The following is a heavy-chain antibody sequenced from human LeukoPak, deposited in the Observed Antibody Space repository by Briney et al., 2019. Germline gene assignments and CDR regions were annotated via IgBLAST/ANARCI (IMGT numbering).Heavy chain of an antibody. CDR1: GGTFSSYA. V-gene: IGHV1-69*01. J-gene: IGHJ4*02. D-gene: IGHD3-10*01. CDR2: IIPIFGTA. CDR3: AREGFGESFDY. Sequence: GASVKVSCKASGGTFSSYAISWVRQAPGQGLEWMGGIIPIFGTANYAQKFQGRVTITADESTSTAYMELRSLRSDDTAVYYCAREGFGESFDYWGQGTLVTVSS.